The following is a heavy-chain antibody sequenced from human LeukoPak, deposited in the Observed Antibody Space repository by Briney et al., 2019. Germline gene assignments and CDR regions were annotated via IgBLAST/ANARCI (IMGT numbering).Heavy chain of an antibody. CDR3: ARAGEYSSSSVASDI. CDR1: GFTFSDYY. CDR2: ISSSGSTI. D-gene: IGHD6-6*01. V-gene: IGHV3-11*01. Sequence: GGSLRLSCAASGFTFSDYYMSWIRRAPGKGLEWVSYISSSGSTIYYADSVKGRFTISRDNAKNSLYLQMNSLRAEDTAVYYCARAGEYSSSSVASDIWGQGTMVTVSS. J-gene: IGHJ3*02.